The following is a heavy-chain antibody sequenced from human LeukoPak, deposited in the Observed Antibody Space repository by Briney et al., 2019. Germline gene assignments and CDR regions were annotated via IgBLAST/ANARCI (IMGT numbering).Heavy chain of an antibody. V-gene: IGHV1-18*01. D-gene: IGHD3-22*01. CDR3: ARGLQHYYDSSGQLLDY. J-gene: IGHJ4*02. CDR1: GYTFTSYG. Sequence: ASVKVSCKASGYTFTSYGISWVRQAPGQGLEWMGWISAYNGNTNYAQKLQGRVTMTTDTSTSTAYMELRSLRSDDTAVYYCARGLQHYYDSSGQLLDYWGQGTLVTVSS. CDR2: ISAYNGNT.